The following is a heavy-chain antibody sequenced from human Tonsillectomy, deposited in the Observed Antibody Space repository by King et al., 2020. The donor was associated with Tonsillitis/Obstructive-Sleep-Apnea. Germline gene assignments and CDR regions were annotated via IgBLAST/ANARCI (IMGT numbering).Heavy chain of an antibody. CDR1: GYSFTSYW. Sequence: QLVQSGAEVKKPGESLRISCKGSGYSFTSYWISWVRQMPGKGLEWMGRIDPSDSYTNYSPSFQGHVTISADKSISTAYLQWSSLKASDTAMYYCASLTPINGDYGARWFYPWGQGTLVTVSS. CDR2: IDPSDSYT. V-gene: IGHV5-10-1*03. CDR3: ASLTPINGDYGARWFYP. J-gene: IGHJ5*02. D-gene: IGHD4-17*01.